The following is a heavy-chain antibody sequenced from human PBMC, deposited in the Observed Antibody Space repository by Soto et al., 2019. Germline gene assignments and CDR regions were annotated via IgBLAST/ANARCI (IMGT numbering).Heavy chain of an antibody. D-gene: IGHD6-13*01. CDR3: ARRIAGAARESNWFDP. CDR2: INPSGGST. V-gene: IGHV1-46*01. Sequence: ASVKVSCKASGYTFTSYYMHSVRQAPGQGLEWMGIINPSGGSTTYAQKCQHRVTMTRDTSTSTAYMELRSLRSDDTDVYSCARRIAGAARESNWFDPWGQGTLVTVSS. J-gene: IGHJ5*02. CDR1: GYTFTSYY.